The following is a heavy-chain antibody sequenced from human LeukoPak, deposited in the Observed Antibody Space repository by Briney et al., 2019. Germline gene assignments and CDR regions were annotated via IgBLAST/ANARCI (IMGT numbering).Heavy chain of an antibody. CDR3: ARDQHYDSSGYDAFDI. Sequence: GASVKVSCKASGYTFTGYYMHWVRQAPGQGLEWMGWISPNSGGTNYAQKFQGRVTMTRDTYISTTSMELSRLRSNDTAVYYCARDQHYDSSGYDAFDIWGQGTMVTVSS. V-gene: IGHV1-2*02. J-gene: IGHJ3*02. CDR2: ISPNSGGT. D-gene: IGHD3-22*01. CDR1: GYTFTGYY.